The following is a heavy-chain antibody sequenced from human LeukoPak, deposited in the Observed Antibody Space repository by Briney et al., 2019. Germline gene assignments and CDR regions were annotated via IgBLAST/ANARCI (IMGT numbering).Heavy chain of an antibody. V-gene: IGHV4-59*01. CDR3: SASKELWLRGLFDY. CDR2: VCYSGST. CDR1: GGSFSGYY. Sequence: SETLSLTCAVYGGSFSGYYWSWIRQPPGKGLEWIGYVCYSGSTDYNPSLKSRVTISVDTSKKQFSLNLNSVTAADTAVYYCSASKELWLRGLFDYWGQGTLVTVSS. J-gene: IGHJ4*02. D-gene: IGHD5-18*01.